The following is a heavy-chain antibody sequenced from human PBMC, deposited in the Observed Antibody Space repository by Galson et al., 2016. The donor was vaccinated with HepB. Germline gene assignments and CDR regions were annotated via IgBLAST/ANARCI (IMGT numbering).Heavy chain of an antibody. Sequence: SLRLSCAASGFTFSSYAMHWVRQAPGKGLEWVAVISYGGSNKYYADSVKGRFTISRDNSKNTLYVQMNSLRAEDTAVYYCARDLTDQWLATYYFDSWGQGTLVTVSS. V-gene: IGHV3-30-3*01. CDR3: ARDLTDQWLATYYFDS. J-gene: IGHJ4*02. CDR1: GFTFSSYA. CDR2: ISYGGSNK. D-gene: IGHD6-19*01.